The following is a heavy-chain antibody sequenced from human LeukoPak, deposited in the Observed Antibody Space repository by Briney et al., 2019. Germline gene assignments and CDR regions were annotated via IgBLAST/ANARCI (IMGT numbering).Heavy chain of an antibody. D-gene: IGHD3-22*01. CDR1: GGSISSYY. CDR2: IYSSGST. J-gene: IGHJ5*02. Sequence: PSETLSLTCTVSGGSISSYYWSWIRQPAGKGLEWIGRIYSSGSTNYNPSLKSRVTMSVDTSKNEFSLRLNSVTAADTAVYYCARDYYDSSGPYGDNWFDPWGQGTLVTVSS. CDR3: ARDYYDSSGPYGDNWFDP. V-gene: IGHV4-4*07.